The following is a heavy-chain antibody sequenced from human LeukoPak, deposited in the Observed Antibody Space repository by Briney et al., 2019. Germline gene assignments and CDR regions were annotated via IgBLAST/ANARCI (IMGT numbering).Heavy chain of an antibody. J-gene: IGHJ4*02. CDR3: ARPPFVV. D-gene: IGHD2-15*01. CDR2: VSSSGGTI. CDR1: GFTFSDYY. V-gene: IGHV3-11*04. Sequence: GGSLRLSCAASGFTFSDYYMSWIRQAPRKGLEWVSYVSSSGGTIDYADSANERLNIFRDDVKNSMFLQMNSLRAEDTAVYYCARPPFVVWGQGPLVTVSS.